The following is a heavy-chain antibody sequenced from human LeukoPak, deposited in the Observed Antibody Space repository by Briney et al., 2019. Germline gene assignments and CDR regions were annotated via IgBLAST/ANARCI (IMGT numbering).Heavy chain of an antibody. V-gene: IGHV3-23*01. D-gene: IGHD2-15*01. CDR2: ISGIGGST. J-gene: IGHJ4*02. CDR1: GFTFSSYA. Sequence: AGGSLRLSCAASGFTFSSYAMSWVRQAPGKGLEWVSAISGIGGSTYYADSVKGRFTISRDNFKNTLYLQMNSLRAEDTAVYYCAKHSWPGSWRQPDDYWGQGTLVTVSS. CDR3: AKHSWPGSWRQPDDY.